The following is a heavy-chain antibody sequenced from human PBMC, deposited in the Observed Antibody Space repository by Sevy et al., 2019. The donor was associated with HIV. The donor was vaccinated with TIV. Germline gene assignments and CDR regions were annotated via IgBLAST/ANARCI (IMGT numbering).Heavy chain of an antibody. V-gene: IGHV6-1*01. Sequence: SQTLSLTCAISGDSVSSNSAAWSWIRQSPSRGLEWLGRTFYRSKWYNDYALSVRSRITINPDTSKNQFSLQLNSVTPDDMALYYCARASSSSWYGGAFDIWGQGTMVTVSS. J-gene: IGHJ3*02. CDR3: ARASSSSWYGGAFDI. CDR1: GDSVSSNSAA. D-gene: IGHD6-13*01. CDR2: TFYRSKWYN.